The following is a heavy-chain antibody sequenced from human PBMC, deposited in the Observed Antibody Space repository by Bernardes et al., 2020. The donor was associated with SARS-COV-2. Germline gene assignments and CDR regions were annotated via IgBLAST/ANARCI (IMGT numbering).Heavy chain of an antibody. J-gene: IGHJ4*02. V-gene: IGHV3-33*01. Sequence: GGSLRLSCAASGFTFSSYGMHWVRQAPGKGLEWVAVIWYDGSNKYYADSVKGRFTISRDNSKNTLYLQMNSLRAEDTAVYYCARERDYGDYSCFDYWGQGTLVTVSS. CDR3: ARERDYGDYSCFDY. CDR1: GFTFSSYG. CDR2: IWYDGSNK. D-gene: IGHD4-17*01.